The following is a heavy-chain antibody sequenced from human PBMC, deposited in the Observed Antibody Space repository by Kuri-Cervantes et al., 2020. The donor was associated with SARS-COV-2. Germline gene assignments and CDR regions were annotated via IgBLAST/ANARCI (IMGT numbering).Heavy chain of an antibody. CDR2: IVVGSGNT. V-gene: IGHV1-58*02. CDR1: GFTFTSSA. Sequence: SVKVSCKASGFTFTSSAMQWVRQARGQRLEWIGWIVVGSGNTNYAQKFQERVTITRDMSTSTAYMELSSLRSEDTAVYYCARWLQMGYYYGMDVWGQGTTVTVSS. CDR3: ARWLQMGYYYGMDV. J-gene: IGHJ6*02. D-gene: IGHD5-24*01.